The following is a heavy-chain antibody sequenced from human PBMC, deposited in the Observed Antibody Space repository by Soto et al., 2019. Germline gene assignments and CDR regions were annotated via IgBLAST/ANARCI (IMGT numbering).Heavy chain of an antibody. D-gene: IGHD6-19*01. J-gene: IGHJ3*02. CDR2: IKQDGSEK. CDR1: GFTFSSYW. Sequence: GGSLRLSCAASGFTFSSYWMSWVRQAPGKGLEWVADIKQDGSEKYYVDSVKGRFTVSRDNAKNSLYLQMNSLRAEDTAVYYCARDIAVAGTDAFDIWGQGTMVTVS. CDR3: ARDIAVAGTDAFDI. V-gene: IGHV3-7*01.